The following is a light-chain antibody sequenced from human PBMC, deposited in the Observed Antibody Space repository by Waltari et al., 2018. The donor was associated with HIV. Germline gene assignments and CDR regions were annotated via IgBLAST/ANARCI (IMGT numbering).Light chain of an antibody. CDR3: QQYNNWPRT. Sequence: EIVMTQSPATLSVSPGERVTLSCRASQSINNALGWYQQKPGQAPRLLIYGASTRATGIPARFSGSGSGTEFTLTISSLQSEDFAVYYCQQYNNWPRTFGQGTKLEIK. CDR2: GAS. J-gene: IGKJ2*01. V-gene: IGKV3-15*01. CDR1: QSINNA.